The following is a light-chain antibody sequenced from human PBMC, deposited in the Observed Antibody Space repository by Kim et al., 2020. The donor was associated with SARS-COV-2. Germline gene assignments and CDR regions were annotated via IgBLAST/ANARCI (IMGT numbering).Light chain of an antibody. J-gene: IGLJ2*01. CDR2: KES. V-gene: IGLV3-1*01. CDR1: KRGDKY. CDR3: QACDSSNGV. Sequence: VSPGQTASITCSGDKRGDKYGCWYQQKPAQSPVLVIYKESQWPSAIREPFSGSNTWNTVTLTISETQAMDEADYYCQACDSSNGVFGGGTQLTVL.